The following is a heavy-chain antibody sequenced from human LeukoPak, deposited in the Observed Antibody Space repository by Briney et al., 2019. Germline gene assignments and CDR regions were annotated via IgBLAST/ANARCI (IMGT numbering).Heavy chain of an antibody. V-gene: IGHV3-23*01. CDR2: ISENGAKT. D-gene: IGHD5-24*01. J-gene: IGHJ4*02. CDR3: AKRAFQGRDFDD. CDR1: GFTFNTPV. Sequence: LTGDSLRLSCAASGFTFNTPVMSWVRQPPGKGLESVSRISENGAKTYHADSVKGRFTISRDNSKSTVYQQMDSLRAEDTAVYYCAKRAFQGRDFDDWGQGSLVTVSS.